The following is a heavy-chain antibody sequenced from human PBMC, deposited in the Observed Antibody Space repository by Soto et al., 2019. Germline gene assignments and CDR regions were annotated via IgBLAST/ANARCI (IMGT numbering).Heavy chain of an antibody. CDR1: RYTLTELS. V-gene: IGHV1-24*01. Sequence: QVQLVQSGAEVKKPGASVKVSCKVSRYTLTELSMHWVRQAPGKGLEWMGGFDPEDGETIYAQKFQGRVTMTEDTSTDTAYMELSSLRSEDTAVYYCATDLRGSGSYHLYYFDYWGQGTLVTVSS. CDR3: ATDLRGSGSYHLYYFDY. J-gene: IGHJ4*02. D-gene: IGHD3-10*01. CDR2: FDPEDGET.